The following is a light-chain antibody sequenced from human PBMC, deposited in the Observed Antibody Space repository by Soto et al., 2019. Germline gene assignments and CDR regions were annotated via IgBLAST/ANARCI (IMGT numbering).Light chain of an antibody. CDR2: MND. CDR1: RSNIGSHY. Sequence: QAVVTQPPSASGTPGQRVAISCSGSRSNIGSHYVHWYQQIPGTAPKLLIYMNDQRPSGVPDRISGSKSGTSASLAISGLRSEDEAHYFCATWDDSLGGYQVFGEGTKLTVL. CDR3: ATWDDSLGGYQV. J-gene: IGLJ2*01. V-gene: IGLV1-47*01.